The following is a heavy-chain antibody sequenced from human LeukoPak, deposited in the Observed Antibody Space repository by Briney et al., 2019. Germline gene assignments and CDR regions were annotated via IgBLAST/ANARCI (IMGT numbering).Heavy chain of an antibody. CDR1: GFTVSSNY. CDR2: IYSGGST. D-gene: IGHD3-22*01. J-gene: IGHJ4*02. V-gene: IGHV3-53*01. Sequence: GGSLRLSCAASGFTVSSNYMSWVRQAPGKGLEWVSVIYSGGSTYYADSVKGRFTISRDNSKNTLYLQMNSLRAEDTAVYYCARGKDYDSSGYYYGDPYYFDYWGQGTLVTVSS. CDR3: ARGKDYDSSGYYYGDPYYFDY.